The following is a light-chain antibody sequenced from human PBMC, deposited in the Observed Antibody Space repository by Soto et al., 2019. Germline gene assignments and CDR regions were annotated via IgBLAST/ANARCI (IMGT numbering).Light chain of an antibody. CDR1: QSVSSY. CDR2: DAS. CDR3: QQYSSNSV. Sequence: EIVLTQSPGTLSLSPGESATLSCRASQSVSSYLAWYQQKPGQAPRLLIYDASNRATGIPARFSGSGSGTDFTLTISSLQPDDFATYYCQQYSSNSVFGQGTKVDIK. J-gene: IGKJ1*01. V-gene: IGKV3-11*01.